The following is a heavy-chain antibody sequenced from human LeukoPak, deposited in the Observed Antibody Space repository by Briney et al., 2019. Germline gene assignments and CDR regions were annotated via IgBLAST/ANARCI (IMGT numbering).Heavy chain of an antibody. J-gene: IGHJ4*02. CDR1: GFTFSSYS. Sequence: GGPLRLSCAASGFTFSSYSMNWVRQAPGKGLEWVSYISSSSSTIYYADSVKGRFTISRDNAKNSLYLQMNSLRDEDTAVYYCARAPSGGSYLAYFDYWGQGTLVAVSS. D-gene: IGHD1-26*01. V-gene: IGHV3-48*02. CDR2: ISSSSSTI. CDR3: ARAPSGGSYLAYFDY.